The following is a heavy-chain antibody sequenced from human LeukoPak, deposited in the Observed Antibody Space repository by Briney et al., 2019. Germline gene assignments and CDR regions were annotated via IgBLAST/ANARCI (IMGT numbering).Heavy chain of an antibody. V-gene: IGHV3-7*03. Sequence: GGSLRLSCAASGFTFSNDWMCWVRQAPGKGLEWVANINQDESKKYYADSVKGRFTISRDNAKNSLYLQMNSLRAEDTAVYYCARDKLADTAMVYLDYWGQGTLVTVSS. CDR3: ARDKLADTAMVYLDY. J-gene: IGHJ4*02. D-gene: IGHD5-18*01. CDR1: GFTFSNDW. CDR2: INQDESKK.